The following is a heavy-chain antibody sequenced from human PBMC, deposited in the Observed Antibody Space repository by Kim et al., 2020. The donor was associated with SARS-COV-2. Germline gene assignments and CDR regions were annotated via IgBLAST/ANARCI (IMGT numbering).Heavy chain of an antibody. V-gene: IGHV4-39*01. J-gene: IGHJ3*02. Sequence: NPSLKSRVTMSVDTSKNQFSLKLSSVTAADTAVYYCARHSSGWYSGAFDIWGQGTMVTVSS. D-gene: IGHD6-19*01. CDR3: ARHSSGWYSGAFDI.